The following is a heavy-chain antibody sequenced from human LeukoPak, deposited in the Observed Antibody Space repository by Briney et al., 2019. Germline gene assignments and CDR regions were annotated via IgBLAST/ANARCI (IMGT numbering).Heavy chain of an antibody. D-gene: IGHD2-8*01. J-gene: IGHJ4*02. CDR1: GFTFSASA. CDR2: IRNKANGYET. V-gene: IGHV3-73*01. CDR3: TRLGYCTNGVCYFDY. Sequence: QPGGSPRLSCAASGFTFSASAMHWVRQASGKGLEWVGCIRNKANGYETAYAASVKGRFIISRDDSKNTAYLQMNSLKTEDTAVYYCTRLGYCTNGVCYFDYWGQGILVTVSS.